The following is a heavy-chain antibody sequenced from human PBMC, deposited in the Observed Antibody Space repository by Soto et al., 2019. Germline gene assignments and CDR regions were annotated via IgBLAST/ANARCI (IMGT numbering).Heavy chain of an antibody. CDR3: ARTAAAGKYYYGMDV. D-gene: IGHD6-13*01. V-gene: IGHV5-51*01. J-gene: IGHJ6*02. CDR1: GYRFTSYW. CDR2: IYPGDSGT. Sequence: GESLKISCKGSGYRFTSYWIGWVRQMPGKGLEWMGIIYPGDSGTRYSPSFQGQVTISADKSISTAYLQWSSLKASDTAMYYCARTAAAGKYYYGMDVWGQGTTVTVSS.